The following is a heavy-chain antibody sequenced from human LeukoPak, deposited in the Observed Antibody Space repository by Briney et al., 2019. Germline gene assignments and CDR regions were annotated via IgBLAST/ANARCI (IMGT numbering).Heavy chain of an antibody. CDR3: AGDSFRVAVAGY. D-gene: IGHD6-19*01. CDR1: GYTSTSYN. V-gene: IGHV1-46*01. J-gene: IGHJ4*02. Sequence: ASLKVSSKASGYTSTSYNMHCGPQAPEQGLWWMGIINPSGGRTSYEQKFQGSSTMTRDTSTSKVYMELSSLRSEDTAVYYCAGDSFRVAVAGYWGQGTLVTVSS. CDR2: INPSGGRT.